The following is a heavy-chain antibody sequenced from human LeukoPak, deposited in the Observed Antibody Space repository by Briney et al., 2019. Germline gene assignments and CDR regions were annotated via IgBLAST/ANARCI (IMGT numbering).Heavy chain of an antibody. CDR2: IRQDGSEK. CDR1: GFTFSTYW. CDR3: ATSHDSAGND. V-gene: IGHV3-7*01. Sequence: GDSLRLSCAASGFTFSTYWMSWFRQAPGKGLEWVANIRQDGSEKYYVDSVKGRFTISRDNAKNSLYLQMNSLTVEDTAVYYCATSHDSAGNDWGQGTLVTVSS. D-gene: IGHD2-15*01. J-gene: IGHJ4*02.